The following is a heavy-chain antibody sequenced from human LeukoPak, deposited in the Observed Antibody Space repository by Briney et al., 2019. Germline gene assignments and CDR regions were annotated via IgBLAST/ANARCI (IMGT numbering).Heavy chain of an antibody. CDR3: ARDLGSSWYGDYYYGMDV. Sequence: SETLSLTCTVSGGSISSSSYYWGWIRQPPGKGLEWIGSIYYSGSTYYNPSLKSRVTISVDTSKNQFSLKLSSVTAADTAVYYCARDLGSSWYGDYYYGMDVWGQGTTVTVSS. V-gene: IGHV4-39*02. J-gene: IGHJ6*02. CDR1: GGSISSSSYY. D-gene: IGHD6-13*01. CDR2: IYYSGST.